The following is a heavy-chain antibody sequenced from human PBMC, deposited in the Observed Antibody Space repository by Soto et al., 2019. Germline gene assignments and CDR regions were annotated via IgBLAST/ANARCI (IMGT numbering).Heavy chain of an antibody. CDR1: GFTFSSYA. V-gene: IGHV3-23*01. J-gene: IGHJ6*02. CDR2: ISGSGGST. D-gene: IGHD5-18*01. Sequence: GSLKRYCSASGFTFSSYAMSWVRQAPGRGLEWVSTISGSGGSTYYTESVKGRFTISRDNSRNTLYLQMNSLRAEDTAVYYCAKAGGYSYSYYFYYGMDVWGQGTTVTVSS. CDR3: AKAGGYSYSYYFYYGMDV.